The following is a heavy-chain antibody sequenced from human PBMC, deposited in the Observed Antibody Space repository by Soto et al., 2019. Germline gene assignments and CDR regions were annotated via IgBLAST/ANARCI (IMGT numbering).Heavy chain of an antibody. CDR1: GYTFITYW. Sequence: PGXSLKISCGGSGYTFITYWIAWVRQMPGKGLEWMAIIWPSDSDTRYGPSFQGQVTISVDKSITTAYLQWSSLKASDTAMYYFARLPRNTGAFLICGQGTMVT. CDR2: IWPSDSDT. J-gene: IGHJ3*02. D-gene: IGHD4-17*01. CDR3: ARLPRNTGAFLI. V-gene: IGHV5-51*01.